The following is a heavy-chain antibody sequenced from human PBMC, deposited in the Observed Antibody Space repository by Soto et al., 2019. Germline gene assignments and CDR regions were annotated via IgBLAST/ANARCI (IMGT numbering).Heavy chain of an antibody. D-gene: IGHD6-19*01. CDR1: GGSVSIGSYY. V-gene: IGHV4-61*01. Sequence: SETLSLTCTVSGGSVSIGSYYWSWIRQPPGKGLEWIGYIYYSGSTNYNPSLKSRVTISVDTSKNQFSLKLTSVTAADTGVNYCARGQWLYTRHYFDYWGLGTLVTVSS. J-gene: IGHJ4*02. CDR3: ARGQWLYTRHYFDY. CDR2: IYYSGST.